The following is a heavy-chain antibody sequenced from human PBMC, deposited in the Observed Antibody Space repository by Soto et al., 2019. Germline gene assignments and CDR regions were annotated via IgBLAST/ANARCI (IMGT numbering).Heavy chain of an antibody. D-gene: IGHD3-10*01. V-gene: IGHV1-69*12. CDR2: IIPIFGTA. Sequence: QVQLVQSGAEVKKPGSSVKVSCKASGGTFSSYAISWVRQAPGQGLEWMGGIIPIFGTANYAQKFQGRVTITADESTSTAYMELSSLRSEDTAVYYCARCRRFGEYYGMDVWGQGTTVTVSS. CDR3: ARCRRFGEYYGMDV. CDR1: GGTFSSYA. J-gene: IGHJ6*02.